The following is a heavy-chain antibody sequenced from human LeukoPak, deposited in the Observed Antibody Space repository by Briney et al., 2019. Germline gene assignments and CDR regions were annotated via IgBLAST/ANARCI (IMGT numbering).Heavy chain of an antibody. J-gene: IGHJ3*02. CDR1: GFTVSSNY. V-gene: IGHV3-53*04. Sequence: GGSLRLSCAASGFTVSSNYMSWVRQAPGKGLEWVSVIYSGGSTYYADSVKGRFTISRHNSKNTLYLQMNSLRAKDTAVYYCASAAVVVMSDAFDIWGQGTMVTVSS. CDR3: ASAAVVVMSDAFDI. CDR2: IYSGGST. D-gene: IGHD3-22*01.